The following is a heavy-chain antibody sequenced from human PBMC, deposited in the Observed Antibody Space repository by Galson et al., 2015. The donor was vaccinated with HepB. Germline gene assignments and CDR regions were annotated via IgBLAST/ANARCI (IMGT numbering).Heavy chain of an antibody. CDR3: ARSLRITIFGVVIHDAFDI. CDR2: TRNKANSYTT. D-gene: IGHD3-3*01. CDR1: GFTFSDHY. V-gene: IGHV3-72*01. Sequence: SLRLSCAASGFTFSDHYMDWVRQAPGKGLEWVGRTRNKANSYTTEYAASVKGRFTISRDNAKNTLYLQMNSLRAEDTAVYYCARSLRITIFGVVIHDAFDIWGQGTMVTVSS. J-gene: IGHJ3*02.